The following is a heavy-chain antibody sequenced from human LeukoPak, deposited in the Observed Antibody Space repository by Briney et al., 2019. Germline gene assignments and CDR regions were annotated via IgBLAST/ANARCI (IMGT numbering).Heavy chain of an antibody. V-gene: IGHV4-4*07. CDR1: GGSISSYY. Sequence: SETLSLTCTVSGGSISSYYWSWIRQPAGKGLEWIGRIYNSGSTTYNPSLKSRVTMSVDTSKNQFSLKLSSVTAADTAVYYCARDAKYYYGSRTYFFFEYWGQGTPLTVSS. CDR3: ARDAKYYYGSRTYFFFEY. CDR2: IYNSGST. J-gene: IGHJ4*02. D-gene: IGHD3-10*01.